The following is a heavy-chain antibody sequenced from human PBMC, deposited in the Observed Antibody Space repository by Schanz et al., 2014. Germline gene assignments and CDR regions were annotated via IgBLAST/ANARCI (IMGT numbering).Heavy chain of an antibody. CDR1: GLIFSNYV. D-gene: IGHD2-2*01. V-gene: IGHV3-48*01. Sequence: EVQLLESGGGLVQPGGSLRLSCAASGLIFSNYVMNWVRQAPGKGLEWVSYISSSSSTRYYADSVKGRFTISRDNAKNSLFLQMNSLRAEDTAVYYCARAGYDADNWFDPWGQGTLVTVSS. CDR3: ARAGYDADNWFDP. J-gene: IGHJ5*02. CDR2: ISSSSSTR.